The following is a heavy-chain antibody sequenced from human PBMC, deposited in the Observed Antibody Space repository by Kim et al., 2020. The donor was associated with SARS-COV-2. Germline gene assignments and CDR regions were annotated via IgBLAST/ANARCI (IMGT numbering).Heavy chain of an antibody. D-gene: IGHD2-8*02. CDR2: INHSGST. V-gene: IGHV4-34*01. Sequence: SETLSLTCAVYGGSFSGYYWSWIRQPPGKGLEWIGEINHSGSTNYNPSLKSRVTISVDTSKNQFSLKLSSVTAADTAVYYCARSIGRGVSPAKYYYYGMDVWGQGTTVTVSS. J-gene: IGHJ6*02. CDR3: ARSIGRGVSPAKYYYYGMDV. CDR1: GGSFSGYY.